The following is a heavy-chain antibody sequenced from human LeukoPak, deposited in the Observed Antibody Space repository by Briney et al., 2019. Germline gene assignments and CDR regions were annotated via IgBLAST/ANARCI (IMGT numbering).Heavy chain of an antibody. CDR2: ISAYNGNT. CDR1: GYTFTSYG. Sequence: ASVKVSCKASGYTFTSYGISWARQAPGQGLEWMGWISAYNGNTNYAQKLQGRVTMTTDTSTSTAYMELRSLRSDDTAVYYCARVSTIFGVVISEFDYWGQGTLVTVSS. CDR3: ARVSTIFGVVISEFDY. V-gene: IGHV1-18*01. J-gene: IGHJ4*02. D-gene: IGHD3-3*01.